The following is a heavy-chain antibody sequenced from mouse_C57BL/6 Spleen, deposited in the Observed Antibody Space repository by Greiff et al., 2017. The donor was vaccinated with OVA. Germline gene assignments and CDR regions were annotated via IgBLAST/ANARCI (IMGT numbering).Heavy chain of an antibody. CDR1: GFTFSDYY. CDR2: INYDGSST. J-gene: IGHJ2*01. D-gene: IGHD2-3*01. Sequence: EVQLVESEGGLVQPGSSMKLSCTASGFTFSDYYMAWVRQVPEKGLEWVANINYDGSSTYYLDSLKSRFIISRDNAKNILYLQMSSLKSEDTATYYCARVDTTFDYWGQGTTLTVSS. V-gene: IGHV5-16*01. CDR3: ARVDTTFDY.